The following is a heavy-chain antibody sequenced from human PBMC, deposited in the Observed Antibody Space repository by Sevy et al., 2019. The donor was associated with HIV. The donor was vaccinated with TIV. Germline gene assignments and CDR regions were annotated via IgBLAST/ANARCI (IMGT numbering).Heavy chain of an antibody. CDR3: ARDGGGLLIWFDP. V-gene: IGHV3-30*03. J-gene: IGHJ5*02. CDR1: GFTFSSYG. D-gene: IGHD3-16*01. CDR2: ISYDGSNK. Sequence: GGSLRLSCAASGFTFSSYGMHWVRQAPGKGLEWVAVISYDGSNKYYADSVKGRFTISRDNSKNTLYLQMNSLRAEDTAVSYCARDGGGLLIWFDPWGQGTLVTVSS.